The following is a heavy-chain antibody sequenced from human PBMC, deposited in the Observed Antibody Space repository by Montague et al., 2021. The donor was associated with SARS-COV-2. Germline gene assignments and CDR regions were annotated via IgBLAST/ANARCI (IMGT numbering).Heavy chain of an antibody. J-gene: IGHJ4*02. CDR3: ARAHSGSWAHLDN. CDR1: FGSLSSGSYY. D-gene: IGHD5-12*01. V-gene: IGHV4-61*02. CDR2: IYTSGTT. Sequence: TFSLPFPLSFGSLSSGSYYWSWIRQPAGKGLEWIGRIYTSGTTDYSFSLKSRVTISVDTSKNQFSLKLTSVTAADTAVYYCARAHSGSWAHLDNWGQGSLVTVSS.